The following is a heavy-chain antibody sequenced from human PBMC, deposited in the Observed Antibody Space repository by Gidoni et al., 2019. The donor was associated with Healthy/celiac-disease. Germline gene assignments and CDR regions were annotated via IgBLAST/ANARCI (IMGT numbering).Heavy chain of an antibody. CDR1: GGPLSSSSYY. Sequence: QLQLQESGPGLVKPSETLSLTCTVSGGPLSSSSYYSGWIRQPPGKGLEWIGSIYYSGSTYYNPSLKSRVTISVDTSKNQFSLKLSSVTAADTAVYYCARHEGIAAAVPRWGQGTLVTVSS. CDR2: IYYSGST. V-gene: IGHV4-39*01. CDR3: ARHEGIAAAVPR. D-gene: IGHD6-13*01. J-gene: IGHJ4*02.